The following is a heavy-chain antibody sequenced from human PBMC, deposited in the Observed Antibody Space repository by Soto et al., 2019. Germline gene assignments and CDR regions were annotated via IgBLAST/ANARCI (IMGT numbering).Heavy chain of an antibody. D-gene: IGHD2-21*02. Sequence: QVQLVQSGAEVKKPGASVKVSCKASGDTFTDYYIHWVRQAPGQGLEWMGTVNPSGGHTTYAQHFLGRVTXTXXXSXXTLYMELTSLTSEDTAVYYCARGGHVVVVTAALDYGGQGTLVTVSS. CDR1: GDTFTDYY. J-gene: IGHJ4*02. CDR2: VNPSGGHT. V-gene: IGHV1-46*01. CDR3: ARGGHVVVVTAALDY.